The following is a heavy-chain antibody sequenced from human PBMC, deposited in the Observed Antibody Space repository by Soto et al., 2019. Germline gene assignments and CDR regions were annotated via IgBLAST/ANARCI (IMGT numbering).Heavy chain of an antibody. D-gene: IGHD3-10*01. CDR3: TTDLSPYYYGSSTPYYYYGMDV. Sequence: SGGSLRLSCAASGFTFSNAWMSWVRQAPGKGLEWVGRIKSKTDGGTTDYAAPVKGRFTISRDDSINTLYLQMNSLKTEDTAVYYCTTDLSPYYYGSSTPYYYYGMDVWGQGTTVTVSS. CDR2: IKSKTDGGTT. CDR1: GFTFSNAW. V-gene: IGHV3-15*01. J-gene: IGHJ6*02.